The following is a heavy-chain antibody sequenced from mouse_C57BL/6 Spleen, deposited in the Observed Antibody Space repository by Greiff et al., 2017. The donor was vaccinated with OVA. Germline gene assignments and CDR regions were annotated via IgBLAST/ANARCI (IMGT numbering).Heavy chain of an antibody. CDR3: ARDYGSTSGFAY. CDR1: GYSFTGYY. V-gene: IGHV1-43*01. D-gene: IGHD1-1*01. J-gene: IGHJ3*01. CDR2: INPSTGGT. Sequence: EVQVVESGPELVKPGASVKISCKASGYSFTGYYMHWVKQSSEKSLEWIGEINPSTGGTSYNQKFKGKATLTVDKSSSTAYMQLKSLTSEDSAVYYCARDYGSTSGFAYWGQGTLVTVSA.